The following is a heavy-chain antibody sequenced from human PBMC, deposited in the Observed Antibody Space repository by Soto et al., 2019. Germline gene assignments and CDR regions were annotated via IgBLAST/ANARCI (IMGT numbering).Heavy chain of an antibody. D-gene: IGHD5-12*01. CDR3: ARGEYSGYDFWYFDY. V-gene: IGHV3-7*01. Sequence: GGSLRLSCAASGFTFSSYWMSWVRKAPGKGLEWVANIKQDGSEKYYVDSVKGRFTISRDNAKNSLYLQMNSLRAEDTAVYYCARGEYSGYDFWYFDYWGQGTLVTVSS. J-gene: IGHJ4*02. CDR1: GFTFSSYW. CDR2: IKQDGSEK.